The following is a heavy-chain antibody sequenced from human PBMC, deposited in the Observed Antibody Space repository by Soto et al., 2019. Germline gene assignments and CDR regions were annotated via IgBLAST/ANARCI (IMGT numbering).Heavy chain of an antibody. Sequence: GASVKVSCKASGYTFTTYDLSWVRQATGQGLEWMGWISAYNGNTNYAQNLQGRVTMTTDTSTSTAYMELRSLRSDDTAVYYCARALYDFWSGYSGLFDYWGQGTLVTVSS. CDR3: ARALYDFWSGYSGLFDY. D-gene: IGHD3-3*01. J-gene: IGHJ4*02. CDR1: GYTFTTYD. V-gene: IGHV1-18*01. CDR2: ISAYNGNT.